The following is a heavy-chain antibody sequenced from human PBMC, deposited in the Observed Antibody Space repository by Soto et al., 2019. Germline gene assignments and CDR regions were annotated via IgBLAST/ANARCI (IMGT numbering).Heavy chain of an antibody. Sequence: QVQLVQSGAAVKKPGASVKVSCQASGYTFTSYGISWVLQAPGQGLEWMGWIRANNGNTNYEQKLQGRVTMTPDTSTSTAYMELRCLRSDDTAVYYCARDRGRYALDYWGQGTLVNVAS. D-gene: IGHD1-26*01. CDR1: GYTFTSYG. CDR2: IRANNGNT. J-gene: IGHJ4*02. V-gene: IGHV1-18*01. CDR3: ARDRGRYALDY.